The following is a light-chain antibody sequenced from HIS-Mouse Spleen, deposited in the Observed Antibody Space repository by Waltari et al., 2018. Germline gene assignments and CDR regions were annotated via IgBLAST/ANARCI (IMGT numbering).Light chain of an antibody. CDR2: EDS. J-gene: IGLJ2*01. V-gene: IGLV3-10*01. CDR3: YSTDSSGNHRV. CDR1: ALPKKY. Sequence: SYGLTQPPSVSVSPGQTARITCSGDALPKKYADWYRQNSGQAPVLVIYEDSQRPSGNPERFTGSSLQKMVPLTIRGGEVEDEADYYFYSTDSSGNHRVFGGGPKLTVL.